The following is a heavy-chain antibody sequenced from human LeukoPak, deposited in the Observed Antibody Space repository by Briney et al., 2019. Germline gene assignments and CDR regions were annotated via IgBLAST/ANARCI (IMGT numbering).Heavy chain of an antibody. CDR1: GFSIFSGYY. D-gene: IGHD2-2*02. CDR2: IYHIVRT. CDR3: ARHTFGFDP. V-gene: IGHV4-38-2*01. Sequence: PEALCDSSVDPGFSIFSGYYWGWIRKPPGKGLKWIERIYHIVRTYYNPSLKSRVTISVDTYKKEFCLKLTPITVADTAVYYCARHTFGFDPWGQGTLVSVSS. J-gene: IGHJ5*02.